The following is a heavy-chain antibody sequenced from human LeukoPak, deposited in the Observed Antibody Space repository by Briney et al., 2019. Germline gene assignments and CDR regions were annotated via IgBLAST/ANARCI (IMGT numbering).Heavy chain of an antibody. CDR1: GGTFTSYA. CDR2: IIPIFGTA. CDR3: ARGAQHDYVWGSYRSFDY. Sequence: SVKVPCKASGGTFTSYAISWVRQAPGQGLEWMGGIIPIFGTANYAQKFQGRVTITADESTSTAYMELSSLRSEDTAVYCCARGAQHDYVWGSYRSFDYLGQGTLVTVSS. V-gene: IGHV1-69*01. J-gene: IGHJ4*02. D-gene: IGHD3-16*02.